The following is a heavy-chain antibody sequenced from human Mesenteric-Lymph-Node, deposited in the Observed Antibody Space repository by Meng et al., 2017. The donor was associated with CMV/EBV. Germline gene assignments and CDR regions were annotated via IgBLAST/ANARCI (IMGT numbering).Heavy chain of an antibody. J-gene: IGHJ4*02. CDR3: ARGTGTLDY. CDR2: TYYRSKWYD. D-gene: IGHD1-7*01. CDR1: GDSVSDDGAA. V-gene: IGHV6-1*01. Sequence: CAISGDSVSDDGAACNWFRQSPSRGLEWLGRTYYRSKWYDDYAVSVKDRLTIIPVTTKNQFSLQLTSVTPEDTAFYYCARGTGTLDYWGQGTLVTVSS.